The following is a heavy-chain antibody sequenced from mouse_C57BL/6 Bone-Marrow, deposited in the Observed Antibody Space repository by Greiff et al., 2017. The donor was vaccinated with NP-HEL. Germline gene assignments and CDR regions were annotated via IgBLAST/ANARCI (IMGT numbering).Heavy chain of an antibody. V-gene: IGHV1-15*01. CDR1: GYTFTDYE. CDR2: IDPETGGT. D-gene: IGHD2-1*01. Sequence: QVQLQQSGAELVRPGASVTLSCKASGYTFTDYEMHWVKQTPVHGLEWIGAIDPETGGTAYNQKFKGKAILTADKSSSTASMELRSLTSGDSAVYYCTRGNYGNSAWFAYWGQGTLVTVSA. CDR3: TRGNYGNSAWFAY. J-gene: IGHJ3*01.